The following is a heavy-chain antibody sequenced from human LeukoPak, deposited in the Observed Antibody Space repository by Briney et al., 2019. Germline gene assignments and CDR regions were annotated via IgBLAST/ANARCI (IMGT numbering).Heavy chain of an antibody. J-gene: IGHJ4*02. CDR2: INHSGST. CDR1: GGSFSGYY. Sequence: PSETLSLTCAVYGGSFSGYYWSWIRQPPGKGLEWIGEINHSGSTNYNPSLKIRVTISVDTSKNHFYLKLSSLTAADTAVYYCARRDDSSGYHKIFDYWGPGTLVTVSS. CDR3: ARRDDSSGYHKIFDY. V-gene: IGHV4-34*01. D-gene: IGHD3-22*01.